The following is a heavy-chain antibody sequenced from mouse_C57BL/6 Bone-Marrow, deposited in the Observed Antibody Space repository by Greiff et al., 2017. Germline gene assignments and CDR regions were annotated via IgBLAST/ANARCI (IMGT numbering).Heavy chain of an antibody. CDR2: IYPGSGNT. V-gene: IGHV1-76*01. Sequence: VQLQESGAELVRPGASVKLSCKASGYTFTDYYINWVKQRPGQGLEWIARIYPGSGNTYYNEKFKGKATLTAEKSSSTAYMQPSSLTSEDSAVYFCARRFLLLYWYFDVWGTGTTVTVSS. J-gene: IGHJ1*03. CDR3: ARRFLLLYWYFDV. CDR1: GYTFTDYY. D-gene: IGHD2-10*01.